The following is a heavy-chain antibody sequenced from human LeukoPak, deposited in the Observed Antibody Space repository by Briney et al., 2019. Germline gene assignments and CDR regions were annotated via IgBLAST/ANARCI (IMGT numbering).Heavy chain of an antibody. CDR2: INPKSGGT. CDR1: GYTFTDYF. D-gene: IGHD3-22*01. CDR3: ARDYLASSGYSAWGY. J-gene: IGHJ4*02. Sequence: APVKVSCKASGYTFTDYFLHWGRQAPGQGLEWMGWINPKSGGTNYAQKFQGRVTLTRDTSINTASLELSSLTYADTAVYYCARDYLASSGYSAWGYWGQGTLVTVSS. V-gene: IGHV1-2*02.